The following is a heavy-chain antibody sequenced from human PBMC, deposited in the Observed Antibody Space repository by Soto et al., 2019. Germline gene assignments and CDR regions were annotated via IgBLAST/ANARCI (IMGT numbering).Heavy chain of an antibody. CDR3: ARPAFEQWLVPLAGCMDV. V-gene: IGHV5-51*01. Sequence: GESLKISCKGSGYSFTSYWIGWVRQMPGKGLEWMGIIYPGDSDTRYSPSFQGQVTISADKSISTAHLQWSSLKASDTAMYYCARPAFEQWLVPLAGCMDVCGQGTTVTVS. D-gene: IGHD6-19*01. CDR2: IYPGDSDT. J-gene: IGHJ6*02. CDR1: GYSFTSYW.